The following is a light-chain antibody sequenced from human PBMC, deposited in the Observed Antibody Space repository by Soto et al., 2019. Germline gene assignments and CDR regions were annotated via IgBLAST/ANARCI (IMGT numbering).Light chain of an antibody. Sequence: QSAPTQPRSVSGSPGHSVTIYCTGTSSDVGEYDYVSWYQQHPGKAPKLMIFDVSERPSGVPDRFSGSKTGNTASLTISGLQAEDEADYYCCSYAGSPYVFGTGTKLTVL. CDR3: CSYAGSPYV. CDR1: SSDVGEYDY. CDR2: DVS. J-gene: IGLJ1*01. V-gene: IGLV2-11*01.